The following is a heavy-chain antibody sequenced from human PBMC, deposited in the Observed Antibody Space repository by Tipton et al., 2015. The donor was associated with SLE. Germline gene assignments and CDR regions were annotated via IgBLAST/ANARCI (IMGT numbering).Heavy chain of an antibody. CDR2: ISWNSGSI. CDR3: AKDITIFGVVAPLDI. Sequence: SLRLSCAASGFTFDDYAMHWVRQAPGKGLEWVSGISWNSGSIGYADSVKGRFTISRDNAKNSLYLQMNSLRAEDTALYHCAKDITIFGVVAPLDIWGQGTMVTVSS. V-gene: IGHV3-9*01. D-gene: IGHD3-3*01. J-gene: IGHJ3*02. CDR1: GFTFDDYA.